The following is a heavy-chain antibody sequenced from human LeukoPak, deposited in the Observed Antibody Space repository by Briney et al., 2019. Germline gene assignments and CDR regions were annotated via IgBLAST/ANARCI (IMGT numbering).Heavy chain of an antibody. CDR3: ANWVSRCGYYHYYMDV. D-gene: IGHD3-16*01. J-gene: IGHJ6*03. Sequence: GGSLRLSCPDSGLTFSSYGMHWVRQAPGKGLEWVAIISKDGSKMYYADSVQGRFTISRDSSKNTVYLQMNSLRPEDTAVYYCANWVSRCGYYHYYMDVWGKGTTVTVSS. CDR1: GLTFSSYG. V-gene: IGHV3-30*18. CDR2: ISKDGSKM.